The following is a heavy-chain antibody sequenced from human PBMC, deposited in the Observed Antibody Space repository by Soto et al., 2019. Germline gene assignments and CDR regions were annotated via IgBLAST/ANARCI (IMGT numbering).Heavy chain of an antibody. Sequence: QVQLQQWGAGLVKPSETLSLSCAVYGQSFSGHSWAWIRQPQGKGLEWLGEINESGSTYYNPSLKSRVTISTDTSKNQFSLKLSSVSAADTAAYFCARGSGIVALPGELEDVNYDYWGQGTLVNVSS. CDR2: INESGST. CDR3: ARGSGIVALPGELEDVNYDY. V-gene: IGHV4-34*01. CDR1: GQSFSGHS. D-gene: IGHD1-1*01. J-gene: IGHJ4*02.